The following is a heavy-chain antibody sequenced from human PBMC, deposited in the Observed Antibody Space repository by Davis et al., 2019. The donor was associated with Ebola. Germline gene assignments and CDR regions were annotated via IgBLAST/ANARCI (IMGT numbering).Heavy chain of an antibody. CDR1: GYTFTSYA. J-gene: IGHJ5*02. CDR3: ARGKWFDP. CDR2: IIPVVDTK. Sequence: AASVKVSCKASGYTFTSYAMNWVRQAPGQGLEWMGRIIPVVDTKDYAQKFQGRVTLTADKATNTAYMELSGLRFDDTAVYYCARGKWFDPWGQGTLVSVTS. V-gene: IGHV1-69*04.